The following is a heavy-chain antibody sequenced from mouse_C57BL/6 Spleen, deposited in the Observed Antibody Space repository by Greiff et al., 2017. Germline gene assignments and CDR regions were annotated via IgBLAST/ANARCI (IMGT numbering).Heavy chain of an antibody. CDR3: TMGWLLPYYAMDY. V-gene: IGHV5-9-1*02. CDR1: GFTFSSYA. Sequence: EVKLVESGEGLVKPGGSLKLSCAASGFTFSSYAMSWVRQTPEKRLGWVAYISSGGDYIYYADTVKGRFTISRDNARNTLYLQMSSLKSQDTAMYYCTMGWLLPYYAMDYWGQGTSVTVAS. D-gene: IGHD2-3*01. J-gene: IGHJ4*01. CDR2: ISSGGDYI.